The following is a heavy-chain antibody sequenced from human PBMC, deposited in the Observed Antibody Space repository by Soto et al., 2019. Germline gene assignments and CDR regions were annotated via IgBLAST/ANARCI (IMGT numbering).Heavy chain of an antibody. CDR3: ARDHDTSDYYLGPFDI. D-gene: IGHD3-22*01. CDR2: ISAYNGNT. CDR1: GGTFSSYG. V-gene: IGHV1-18*01. J-gene: IGHJ3*02. Sequence: ASVKVSCKASGGTFSSYGISWVRQAPGQGLEWMGWISAYNGNTNYAQKLQGRVTMTTDTSTSTAYMELRSLRSDDTAVYYCARDHDTSDYYLGPFDIWGQGTMVTVSS.